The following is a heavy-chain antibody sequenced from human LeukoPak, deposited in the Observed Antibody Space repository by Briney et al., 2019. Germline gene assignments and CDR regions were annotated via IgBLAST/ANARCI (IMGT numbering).Heavy chain of an antibody. J-gene: IGHJ5*02. CDR1: GFTFSDYN. V-gene: IGHV3-21*01. Sequence: GGSLRLSCAASGFTFSDYNMNWVRQSPEKGLEWVSSITSGTTYIYYADSVRGRFTLSRDNTKNSLYLQMNSLRAEDTAVYYCARGPPLFDPWGQGTLVAVSS. CDR3: ARGPPLFDP. CDR2: ITSGTTYI.